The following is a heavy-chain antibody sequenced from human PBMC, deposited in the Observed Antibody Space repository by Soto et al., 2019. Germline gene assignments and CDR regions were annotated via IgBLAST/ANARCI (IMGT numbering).Heavy chain of an antibody. CDR3: AKDLRIVGAYDAFDI. J-gene: IGHJ3*02. CDR1: GFTFSSYG. Sequence: GGSLRLSCAASGFTFSSYGMHWVRQAPGKGLEWVAVISYDGSNKYYADSVKGRFTISRDNSKNTLYLQMNSLRAEDTAVYYCAKDLRIVGAYDAFDIWGQGTMVTVSS. CDR2: ISYDGSNK. D-gene: IGHD1-26*01. V-gene: IGHV3-30*18.